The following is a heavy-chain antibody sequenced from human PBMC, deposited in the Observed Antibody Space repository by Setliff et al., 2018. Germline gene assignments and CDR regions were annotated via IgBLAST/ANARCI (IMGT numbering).Heavy chain of an antibody. Sequence: PSETLSLTCTVSGGSISSSYWRGIRQPPGKRLEWIEYIFYSGTTNCNSSLKSRVTISLDTSKNQFSLNLSSVTAADTAVYHCAKRHYPYYLDYWGQGTPVTVSS. V-gene: IGHV4-59*08. CDR1: GGSISSSY. CDR2: IFYSGTT. J-gene: IGHJ4*02. D-gene: IGHD3-10*01. CDR3: AKRHYPYYLDY.